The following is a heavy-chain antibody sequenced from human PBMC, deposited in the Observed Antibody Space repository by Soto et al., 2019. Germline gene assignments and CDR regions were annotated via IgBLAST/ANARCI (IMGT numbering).Heavy chain of an antibody. CDR1: GGSFNSYA. CDR3: ATAFQLQAY. V-gene: IGHV1-69*02. Sequence: QVQLVQSGAEVKKPGSSVKVSCKASGGSFNSYAISWVRQAPGQGLEWMGRIIPVLGLTNYAEKFQGRFTITAETADKSTTVAYMELTSLGSEDTALYYCATAFQLQAYWGQGTLVTVSS. D-gene: IGHD1-1*01. CDR2: IIPVLGLT. J-gene: IGHJ4*02.